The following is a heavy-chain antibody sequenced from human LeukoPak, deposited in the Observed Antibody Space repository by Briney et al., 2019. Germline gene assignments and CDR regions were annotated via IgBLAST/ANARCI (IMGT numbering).Heavy chain of an antibody. CDR2: ISAYNGNT. CDR1: GYTFTSYG. J-gene: IGHJ4*02. Sequence: ASVNVSCKASGYTFTSYGISWVRQAPGQGLEWMGWISAYNGNTNYAQKLQGRVTMTTDTSTSTAYMELRSLRSDDTAVYYCARPVAGDDFWSGYYYFDYWGQGTLVTVSS. CDR3: ARPVAGDDFWSGYYYFDY. D-gene: IGHD3-3*01. V-gene: IGHV1-18*01.